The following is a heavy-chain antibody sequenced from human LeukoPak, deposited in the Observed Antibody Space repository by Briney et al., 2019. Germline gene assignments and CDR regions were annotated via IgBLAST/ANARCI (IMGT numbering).Heavy chain of an antibody. CDR3: ARGGKWLAHYYYYGMDV. J-gene: IGHJ6*02. D-gene: IGHD6-19*01. CDR1: GYTFTGYY. CDR2: INPNSGGT. Sequence: ASVTVSCKASGYTFTGYYLHWVRQAPGQGLEWMGWINPNSGGTNYAQKFQGRVTMTRDTSISTAYMELSSLRSDDTAVYYCARGGKWLAHYYYYGMDVWGQGTTVTVSS. V-gene: IGHV1-2*02.